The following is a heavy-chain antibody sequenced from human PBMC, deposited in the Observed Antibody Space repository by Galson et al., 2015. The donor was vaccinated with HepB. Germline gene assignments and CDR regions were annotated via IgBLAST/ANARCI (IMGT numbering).Heavy chain of an antibody. CDR2: ISSDGKNE. J-gene: IGHJ4*02. D-gene: IGHD2-8*02. Sequence: SLRLSCAASGFTFSNYGMRWVRQAPAKGLEWVAVISSDGKNEDYADSVKGRFTISRDNSKNTLYLQMNSLRAEDTAIYYCASAIYSTAWYWGGFDYWGQGALVTVSS. V-gene: IGHV3-30*03. CDR3: ASAIYSTAWYWGGFDY. CDR1: GFTFSNYG.